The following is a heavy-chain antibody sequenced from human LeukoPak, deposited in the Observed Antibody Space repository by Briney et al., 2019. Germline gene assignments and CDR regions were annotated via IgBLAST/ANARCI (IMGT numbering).Heavy chain of an antibody. CDR2: IKQEGSEK. CDR1: GFTFSSYW. J-gene: IGHJ6*03. CDR3: ARGPYSSSWEYYYYYYMDV. V-gene: IGHV3-7*01. Sequence: GGSLRLSCAASGFTFSSYWMSWVRQAPGKGLEWVANIKQEGSEKYYVDSVKGRFTISRDNAKNSLYLQMNSLRAEDTAVYYCARGPYSSSWEYYYYYYMDVWGKGTTVTVSS. D-gene: IGHD6-13*01.